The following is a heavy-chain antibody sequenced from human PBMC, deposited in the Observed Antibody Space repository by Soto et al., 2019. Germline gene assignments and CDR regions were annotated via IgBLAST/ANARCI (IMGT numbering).Heavy chain of an antibody. CDR3: ARLDIVATSYFDY. CDR2: IIPIFGTA. J-gene: IGHJ4*02. Sequence: EASVKVSCKASGGTFSSYAISWVRQAPGQGLEWMGGIIPIFGTANYAQKFQGRVTITADESTSTAYMELSSLRSEDTAVYYCARLDIVATSYFDYWGQGTLVTVSS. V-gene: IGHV1-69*13. CDR1: GGTFSSYA. D-gene: IGHD5-12*01.